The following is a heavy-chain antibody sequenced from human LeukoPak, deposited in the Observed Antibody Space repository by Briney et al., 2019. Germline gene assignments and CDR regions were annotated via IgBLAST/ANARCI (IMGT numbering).Heavy chain of an antibody. D-gene: IGHD2-15*01. J-gene: IGHJ4*02. CDR2: ISGSGSTT. Sequence: PGGSLRLSCAASGFTFSSYAMSWVRQAPGKGLEWVSAISGSGSTTYYADSVKDRFTISRDNSKNTLYLQMNSLRAEDTAVYYCATGGNYFDYWGQGTLVTVSS. CDR1: GFTFSSYA. CDR3: ATGGNYFDY. V-gene: IGHV3-23*01.